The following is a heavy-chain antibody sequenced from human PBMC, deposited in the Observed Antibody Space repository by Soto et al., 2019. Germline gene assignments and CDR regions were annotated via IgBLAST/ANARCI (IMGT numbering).Heavy chain of an antibody. Sequence: SETLSLTCAVYGGSFSGYYWSWIRQPPGKGLEWIGEINHSGSTNYNPSLKSRVTISVDTSKNQFSLKLSSVTAADTAVYYCARGRIVGAPIDYWGQGTLVTVSS. V-gene: IGHV4-34*01. CDR3: ARGRIVGAPIDY. CDR1: GGSFSGYY. D-gene: IGHD1-26*01. J-gene: IGHJ4*02. CDR2: INHSGST.